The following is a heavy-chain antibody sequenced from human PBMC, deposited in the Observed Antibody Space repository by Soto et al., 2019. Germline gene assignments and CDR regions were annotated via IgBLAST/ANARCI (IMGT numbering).Heavy chain of an antibody. V-gene: IGHV1-18*01. CDR1: GYTFFTYG. Sequence: QVQLVQSGAEVKKPGASVKVSCKASGYTFFTYGITWVRQAPGQGLEWMGWISTYDGNTDYAQKLQGRVTMNTDTSTRTAYMELRSLRSDDTAGYYCARKSCCSSWFDPWGQGTLVNVSS. CDR3: ARKSCCSSWFDP. D-gene: IGHD2-21*01. CDR2: ISTYDGNT. J-gene: IGHJ5*02.